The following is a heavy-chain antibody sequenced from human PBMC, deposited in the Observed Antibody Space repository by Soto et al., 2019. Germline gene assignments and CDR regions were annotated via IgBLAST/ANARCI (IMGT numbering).Heavy chain of an antibody. CDR2: IYHSGSS. CDR1: GGSISSGGYS. CDR3: ARVGCTATSCSIGYFDY. J-gene: IGHJ4*02. Sequence: SETLSLTCAVSGGSISSGGYSWSWIRQPPGKGLEWIGYIYHSGSSYYNPSLRSRVTMSVDRSKNQFSLKLSSVTAADTAVYYCARVGCTATSCSIGYFDYWGQGTLVTVS. D-gene: IGHD2-2*01. V-gene: IGHV4-30-2*01.